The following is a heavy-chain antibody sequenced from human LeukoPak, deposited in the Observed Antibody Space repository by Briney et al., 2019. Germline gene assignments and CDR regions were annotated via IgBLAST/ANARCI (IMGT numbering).Heavy chain of an antibody. D-gene: IGHD2-2*01. Sequence: GGALRLSCTASIFTFSTYAMSWVRQAPAKGLEGASSISGSGDTTYYTGSVKGRFTISRDNFKNALYMQMSSLRAEDTAVYYCAKSQRNDQQVVQRIDYWGQGTRVTVSS. CDR1: IFTFSTYA. V-gene: IGHV3-23*01. J-gene: IGHJ4*02. CDR3: AKSQRNDQQVVQRIDY. CDR2: ISGSGDTT.